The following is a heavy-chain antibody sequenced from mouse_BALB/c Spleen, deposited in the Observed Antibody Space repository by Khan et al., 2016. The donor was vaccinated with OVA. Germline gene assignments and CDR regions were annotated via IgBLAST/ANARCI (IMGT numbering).Heavy chain of an antibody. Sequence: QVQLKQSGPELKKPGETVKISCKASGYTFTNFGMNWVKQAPGKGLEWMGWINTYTGEPTYADDFKGRFAFSLETSASTAYLQSNNLKNEDTATXFYARPPYCAYTMAYWGQGTSVTVSS. CDR1: GYTFTNFG. V-gene: IGHV9-3-1*01. CDR2: INTYTGEP. D-gene: IGHD2-10*01. J-gene: IGHJ4*01. CDR3: ARPPYCAYTMAY.